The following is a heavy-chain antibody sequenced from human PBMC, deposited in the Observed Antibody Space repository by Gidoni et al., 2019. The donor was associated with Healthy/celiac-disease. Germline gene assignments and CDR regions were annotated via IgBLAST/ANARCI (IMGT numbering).Heavy chain of an antibody. V-gene: IGHV4-34*01. CDR2: INHSGST. Sequence: QVQLQQWGAGLLKPSETLSLTCAVYGGSFSGYYWSWIRQPPGKGLEWIGEINHSGSTNYNPSLKSLVTISVDTSKNQFSLKLSSVTAADTAVYYCARGPRMIAMYYYDSSGYYLFDYWGQGTLVTVSS. CDR1: GGSFSGYY. CDR3: ARGPRMIAMYYYDSSGYYLFDY. J-gene: IGHJ4*02. D-gene: IGHD3-22*01.